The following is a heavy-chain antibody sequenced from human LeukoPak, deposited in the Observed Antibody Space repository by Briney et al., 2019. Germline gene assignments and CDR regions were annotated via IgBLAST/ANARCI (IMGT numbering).Heavy chain of an antibody. J-gene: IGHJ3*02. V-gene: IGHV3-21*01. CDR3: ARDYYDSSGYSWNAFDI. CDR2: ISGSSSYI. D-gene: IGHD3-22*01. CDR1: GFTFSSYS. Sequence: GGSLRLSCAASGFTFSSYSMNWVRQAPGKGLEWVSSISGSSSYIYYADSVKGRFTISRDNAKNSLYLQMNSLRAEDTAVYYCARDYYDSSGYSWNAFDIWGQGTMVTVSS.